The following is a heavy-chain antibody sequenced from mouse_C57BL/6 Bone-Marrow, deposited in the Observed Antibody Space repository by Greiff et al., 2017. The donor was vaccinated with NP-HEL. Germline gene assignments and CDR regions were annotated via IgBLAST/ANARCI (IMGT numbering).Heavy chain of an antibody. Sequence: EVQLVESGGGLVQPKGSLKLSCAASGFTFNTYAMHWVRQAPGKGLEWVASIRSKSSNYATYDADSVKDRFTISSDDSQSMLYLQMNNLKTEDTAMYYCVGDVSTPFAYWGQGTLVTVSA. J-gene: IGHJ3*01. V-gene: IGHV10-3*01. CDR2: IRSKSSNYAT. D-gene: IGHD6-1*01. CDR1: GFTFNTYA. CDR3: VGDVSTPFAY.